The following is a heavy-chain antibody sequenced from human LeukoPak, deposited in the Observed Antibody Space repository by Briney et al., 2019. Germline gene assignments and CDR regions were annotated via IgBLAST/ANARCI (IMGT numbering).Heavy chain of an antibody. V-gene: IGHV3-74*01. CDR1: GFTFTTYW. CDR3: ARGGLFAYYFDY. J-gene: IGHJ4*02. CDR2: IKGDEMTT. Sequence: PGGSLRLSCAASGFTFTTYWMHWVRQAPGKGLEWVSRIKGDEMTTNYADSVEGRFAISRDNAKNTVYLEINSLRAEDTAVYYCARGGLFAYYFDYWGQGTLVTVSS. D-gene: IGHD3-10*02.